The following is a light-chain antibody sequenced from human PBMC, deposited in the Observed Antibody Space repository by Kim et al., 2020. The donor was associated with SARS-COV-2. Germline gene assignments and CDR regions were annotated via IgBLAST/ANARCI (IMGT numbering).Light chain of an antibody. CDR3: QHYIRFPYT. J-gene: IGKJ2*01. CDR1: QTISTW. CDR2: LAS. V-gene: IGKV1-5*03. Sequence: SASVGDRVTITCRASQTISTWLAWYQQKPGKAPKLLLYLASTLESGVPSRFSGSGSVTEFTLTIDSLQPDDFATYYCQHYIRFPYTFGQGTKLEI.